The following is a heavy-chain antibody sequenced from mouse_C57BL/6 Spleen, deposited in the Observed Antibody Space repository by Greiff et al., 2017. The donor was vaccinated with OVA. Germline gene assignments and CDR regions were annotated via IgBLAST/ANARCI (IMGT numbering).Heavy chain of an antibody. J-gene: IGHJ4*01. Sequence: EVKLVESGGGLVQPGGSLSLSCAASGFTFTDYYMSWVRQPPGKALEWLGFIRNKANGYTTEYSASVKGRFTISRDNSQSILYLQMNALRAEDSATYYCARYLGHYAMDYWGQGTSVTVSS. CDR1: GFTFTDYY. CDR2: IRNKANGYTT. V-gene: IGHV7-3*01. CDR3: ARYLGHYAMDY. D-gene: IGHD4-1*01.